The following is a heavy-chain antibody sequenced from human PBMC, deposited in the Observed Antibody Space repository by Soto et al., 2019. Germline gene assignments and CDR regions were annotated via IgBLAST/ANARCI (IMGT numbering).Heavy chain of an antibody. CDR3: PKGRGALAVVSNWFDP. CDR1: GFTFEDYA. V-gene: IGHV3-9*01. J-gene: IGHJ5*02. D-gene: IGHD3-22*01. Sequence: EVQLVESGGGLVQPGRSLRLSCAAFGFTFEDYAMHWIRQTPGKGLEWVAGINWNSGSIGYADSVKGRFTISRDNANNSLYLQMDSLRTEDTALYFCPKGRGALAVVSNWFDPWGQGTLVTVSS. CDR2: INWNSGSI.